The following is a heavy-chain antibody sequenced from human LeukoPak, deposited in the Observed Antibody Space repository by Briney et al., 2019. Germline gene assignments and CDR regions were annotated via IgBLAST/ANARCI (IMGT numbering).Heavy chain of an antibody. J-gene: IGHJ4*02. CDR2: INPNSGGT. CDR3: ARGVGYCSGGSCYHPLDY. V-gene: IGHV1-2*02. Sequence: ASVKVSCKASGYTFTGYYMHWVRQAPGQGLEWMGWINPNSGGTNYAQKFQGRVTMTRDTSISTAYMELSRLRSDDTAVYYCARGVGYCSGGSCYHPLDYWGQGTLVTVSS. CDR1: GYTFTGYY. D-gene: IGHD2-15*01.